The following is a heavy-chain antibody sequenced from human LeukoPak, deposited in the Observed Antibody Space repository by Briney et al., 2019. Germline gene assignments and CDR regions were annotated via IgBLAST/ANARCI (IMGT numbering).Heavy chain of an antibody. CDR1: GFTFSSYW. CDR3: ARERCSGGSCYWCFDY. Sequence: GGSLRLSCAASGFTFSSYWMSWVRQAPGKGLEWVANIKQDGSEKYYVDSVKGRFTISRDNAKNSLYLQMNSLRAEDTAVYYCARERCSGGSCYWCFDYWGQGTLVTVSS. J-gene: IGHJ4*02. V-gene: IGHV3-7*01. D-gene: IGHD2-15*01. CDR2: IKQDGSEK.